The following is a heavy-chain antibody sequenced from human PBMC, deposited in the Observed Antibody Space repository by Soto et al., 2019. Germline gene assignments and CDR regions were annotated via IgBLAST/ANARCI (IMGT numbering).Heavy chain of an antibody. D-gene: IGHD4-17*01. CDR3: ARSTDYGGNSVGKWYAFDI. CDR2: IYYSGST. CDR1: GGSISSGGYY. J-gene: IGHJ3*02. Sequence: QVQLQESGPGLVKPSQTLSLTCTVSGGSISSGGYYWSWIRQHPGKGLEWIGYIYYSGSTYYNPSLKSRVTISVDTSKNQFSLKLSSVTAADTAVYYCARSTDYGGNSVGKWYAFDIWGQGTMVTVSS. V-gene: IGHV4-31*03.